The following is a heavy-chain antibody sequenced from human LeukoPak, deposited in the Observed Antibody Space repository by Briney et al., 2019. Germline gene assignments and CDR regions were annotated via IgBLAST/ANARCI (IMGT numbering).Heavy chain of an antibody. CDR1: GGSFSGYY. Sequence: SETLSLTCAVYGGSFSGYYWSWIRQPPGKGLEWIGYFYSSGSSNYNPSLKSRVTISVDTSKNQFSLKLSSVTAADTAVYYCARDYSSSSYFDYWGQGTLVTVSS. D-gene: IGHD6-6*01. CDR3: ARDYSSSSYFDY. J-gene: IGHJ4*02. V-gene: IGHV4-59*01. CDR2: FYSSGSS.